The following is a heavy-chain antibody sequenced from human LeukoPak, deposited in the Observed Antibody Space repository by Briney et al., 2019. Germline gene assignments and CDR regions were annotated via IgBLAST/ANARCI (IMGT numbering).Heavy chain of an antibody. CDR3: AKVLDCLDYGDEYYFDY. Sequence: GGSLRLSCAASGFTFDDYAMHWVRQAPGKGLEWVSGISWNSGSIGYADSVKGRLTISRDNAKNSLYLQMNSLRAEDTALYYCAKVLDCLDYGDEYYFDYWGQGTLVTVSS. V-gene: IGHV3-9*01. CDR1: GFTFDDYA. J-gene: IGHJ4*02. CDR2: ISWNSGSI. D-gene: IGHD4-17*01.